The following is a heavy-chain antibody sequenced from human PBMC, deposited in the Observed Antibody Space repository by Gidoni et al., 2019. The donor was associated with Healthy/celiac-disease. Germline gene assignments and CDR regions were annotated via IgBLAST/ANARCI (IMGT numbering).Heavy chain of an antibody. J-gene: IGHJ4*02. V-gene: IGHV2-26*01. Sequence: QVTLKESGPVLVKPTETLTLTCPVSGFSLSNASMGVSWIRQPPGKALEWLAHIFSIDEKSYSTSLKSRLTISKDTSKSQVVLTMTNMDPVDTATYYCARISFGTIFGVVIFDYWGQGTLVTVSS. CDR2: IFSIDEK. D-gene: IGHD3-3*01. CDR1: GFSLSNASMG. CDR3: ARISFGTIFGVVIFDY.